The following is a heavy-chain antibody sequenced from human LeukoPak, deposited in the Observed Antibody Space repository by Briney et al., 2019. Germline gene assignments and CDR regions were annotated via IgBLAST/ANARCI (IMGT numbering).Heavy chain of an antibody. D-gene: IGHD3-22*01. J-gene: IGHJ3*02. V-gene: IGHV3-48*01. CDR3: ARDSASSDAPDAFDI. CDR2: ISSSSSTI. CDR1: GFTFSSYS. Sequence: GGPLRLSCAASGFTFSSYSMNWVRQAPGKGLEWVSYISSSSSTIYYADSVKGRFTISRDNAKNSLYLQMNSLRAEDTAVYYCARDSASSDAPDAFDIWGQGTMVTVSS.